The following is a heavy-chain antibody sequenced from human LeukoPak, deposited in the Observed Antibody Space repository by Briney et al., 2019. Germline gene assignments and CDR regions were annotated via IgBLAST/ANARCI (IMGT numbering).Heavy chain of an antibody. V-gene: IGHV1-18*01. Sequence: ASVKVSCKASGYTFTSYGISWVRQAPGQGLEWTGWISAYSGNTNYAQKLQGRVTMTTDTSTSTAYMELSSLRSEDTAVYYCARAIPYTTGTTYNPLGPYYYYYMDVWGKGTTVTVSS. CDR1: GYTFTSYG. J-gene: IGHJ6*03. D-gene: IGHD1-1*01. CDR3: ARAIPYTTGTTYNPLGPYYYYYMDV. CDR2: ISAYSGNT.